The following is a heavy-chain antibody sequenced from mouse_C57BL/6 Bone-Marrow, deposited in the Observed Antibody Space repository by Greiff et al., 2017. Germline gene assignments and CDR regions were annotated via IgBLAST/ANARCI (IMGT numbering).Heavy chain of an antibody. Sequence: EVQRVESGPGLVKPSQSLSLTCSVTGYSITSGYYWNWIRQFPGNKLEWMGYISYDGSNNYNPSLKNRISITRDTSKNQFFLKLNSVTTEDTATYYCARDSYYWGQGTTLTVSS. CDR1: GYSITSGYY. J-gene: IGHJ2*01. CDR2: ISYDGSN. V-gene: IGHV3-6*01. CDR3: ARDSYY.